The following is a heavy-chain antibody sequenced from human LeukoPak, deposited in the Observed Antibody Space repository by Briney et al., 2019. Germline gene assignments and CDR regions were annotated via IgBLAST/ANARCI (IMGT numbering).Heavy chain of an antibody. Sequence: GGSLRLSCAASGFSFSSYALSWVRQAPGKGLDWVSTISGRGDASYYADSVKGRFTISRDNAKNSLYLQMNSLRAEDTAVYYCARDSAHIVVVPVVIPPGLDNWFDPWGQGTLVTVSS. J-gene: IGHJ5*02. V-gene: IGHV3-23*01. D-gene: IGHD2-2*01. CDR1: GFSFSSYA. CDR2: ISGRGDAS. CDR3: ARDSAHIVVVPVVIPPGLDNWFDP.